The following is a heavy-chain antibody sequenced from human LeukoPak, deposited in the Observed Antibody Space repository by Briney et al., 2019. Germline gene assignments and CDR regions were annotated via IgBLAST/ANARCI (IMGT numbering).Heavy chain of an antibody. CDR1: GFPFNDYA. Sequence: GGSLRLSCAASGFPFNDYAMHWVRQAPGKGLEWVSGINWNGDDTSYADSVKGRFTISRDNAKNTLYLQMNSLRAEDTAVYYCARESGIAAALDLWGQGTLVTVSS. V-gene: IGHV3-9*01. D-gene: IGHD6-13*01. J-gene: IGHJ5*02. CDR3: ARESGIAAALDL. CDR2: INWNGDDT.